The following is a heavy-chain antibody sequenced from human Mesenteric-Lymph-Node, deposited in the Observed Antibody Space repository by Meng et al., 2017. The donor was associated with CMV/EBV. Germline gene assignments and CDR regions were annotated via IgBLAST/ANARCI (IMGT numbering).Heavy chain of an antibody. CDR2: IRNDGGNK. V-gene: IGHV3-30*02. CDR1: GFTFSNYG. D-gene: IGHD6-19*01. Sequence: GGSLRLSCAASGFTFSNYGMQWVRQAPGKGLEWVAFIRNDGGNKDYADSVKGLFTISRDNSKNTLYLQMDSLRVEDTAMYYCASGWDFHYWGQGTLVTVSS. CDR3: ASGWDFHY. J-gene: IGHJ1*01.